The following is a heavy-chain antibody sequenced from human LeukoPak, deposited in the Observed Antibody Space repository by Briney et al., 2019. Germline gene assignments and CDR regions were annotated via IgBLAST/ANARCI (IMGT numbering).Heavy chain of an antibody. Sequence: GGSLRLSCAASGFTFSSYAMSWVRQAPGKGLEWVAAISGSGGSTYYADSVKGRFTISRDNSKNTLYLQMNSLRAEDTAVYYCAKESVVVVAAPDAFDIWGQGTMGTVS. CDR1: GFTFSSYA. CDR3: AKESVVVVAAPDAFDI. D-gene: IGHD2-15*01. V-gene: IGHV3-23*01. CDR2: ISGSGGST. J-gene: IGHJ3*02.